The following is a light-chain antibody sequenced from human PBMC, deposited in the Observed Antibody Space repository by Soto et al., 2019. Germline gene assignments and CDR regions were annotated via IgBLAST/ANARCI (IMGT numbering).Light chain of an antibody. CDR3: QSYDSTLSARYV. CDR2: LKSDGSH. Sequence: QLVLTQSPSASASLGASVKLTCTLSSEHSSHAIAWHQQQAEKGPRYLMKLKSDGSHTKGDGVPDRFSGSSSGAERYLTISSLQAEDEADYYCQSYDSTLSARYVFGTGTKLTVL. CDR1: SEHSSHA. J-gene: IGLJ1*01. V-gene: IGLV4-69*01.